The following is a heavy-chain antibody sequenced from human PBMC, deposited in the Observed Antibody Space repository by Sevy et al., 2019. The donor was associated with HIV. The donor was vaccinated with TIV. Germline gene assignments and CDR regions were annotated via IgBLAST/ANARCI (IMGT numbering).Heavy chain of an antibody. CDR2: ISAYNGNT. Sequence: ASVKVSCKASGYTFTSYGISWVRQAPGQGLEWMGWISAYNGNTNYALKLQGRVTMTTDTSTSTAYMELRSLRSDDTAVYYCARDLDIVVVPAAIKWGYYYYGMDVWGQGTTVTVSS. CDR3: ARDLDIVVVPAAIKWGYYYYGMDV. V-gene: IGHV1-18*04. D-gene: IGHD2-2*01. CDR1: GYTFTSYG. J-gene: IGHJ6*02.